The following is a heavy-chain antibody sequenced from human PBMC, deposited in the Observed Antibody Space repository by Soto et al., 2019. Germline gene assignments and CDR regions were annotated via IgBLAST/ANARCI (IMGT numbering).Heavy chain of an antibody. CDR3: ERGHDYGDFGLDY. D-gene: IGHD4-17*01. CDR2: IYSSGST. V-gene: IGHV4-59*01. Sequence: PSETLSLTCTFSGGYISSYYWNLVRQPQGKGLEWIGYIYSSGSTNYNPSLKSRVTISVDTSKSQFSLKLSSVTAADTAVYYGERGHDYGDFGLDYWGQGNLVTVSS. CDR1: GGYISSYY. J-gene: IGHJ4*02.